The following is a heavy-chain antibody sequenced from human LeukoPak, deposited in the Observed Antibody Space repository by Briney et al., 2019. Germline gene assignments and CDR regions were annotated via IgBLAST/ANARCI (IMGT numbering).Heavy chain of an antibody. CDR1: GGSISSYY. CDR3: ARFNRNSSGWIDY. CDR2: MFYSGSS. V-gene: IGHV4-59*01. J-gene: IGHJ4*02. D-gene: IGHD6-19*01. Sequence: SETLSLTCTVSGGSISSYYWTWIRQPPGKGPEWIGYMFYSGSSNYNPSLRSRVTISVDTSKNQISLKLSSVTAADTAVYYCARFNRNSSGWIDYWGQGTLVTVSS.